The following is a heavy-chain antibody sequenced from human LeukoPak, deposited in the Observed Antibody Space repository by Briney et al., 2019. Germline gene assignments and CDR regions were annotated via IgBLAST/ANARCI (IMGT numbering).Heavy chain of an antibody. J-gene: IGHJ4*02. CDR1: GFTFSNAW. CDR2: IKSKTDGGTT. Sequence: GGSLRLSCAASGFTFSNAWMSWVRQAPGKGLEWVGRIKSKTDGGTTDYAAPVKGGFTISRDDSKNTLYLQMNSLKTEDTAVYYCTTDPDYGTAAGTHDYWGQGTLVTVSS. D-gene: IGHD6-13*01. V-gene: IGHV3-15*01. CDR3: TTDPDYGTAAGTHDY.